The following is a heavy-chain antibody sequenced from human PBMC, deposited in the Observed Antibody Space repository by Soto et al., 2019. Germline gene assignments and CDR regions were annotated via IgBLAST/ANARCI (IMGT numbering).Heavy chain of an antibody. CDR1: GYTFTGYY. J-gene: IGHJ5*02. D-gene: IGHD6-6*01. CDR2: INPNSGGT. CDR3: ARYTLEYSSSIHWFDP. Sequence: ASVKVSCKASGYTFTGYYMHWVRQAPGQGLEWMGWINPNSGGTNYAQKFQGWVTMTRDTSISTAYMELSRLRSADTAVYYCARYTLEYSSSIHWFDPWGQGTLVTVSS. V-gene: IGHV1-2*04.